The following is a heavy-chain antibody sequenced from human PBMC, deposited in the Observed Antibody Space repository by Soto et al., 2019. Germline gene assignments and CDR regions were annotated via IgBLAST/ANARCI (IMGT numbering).Heavy chain of an antibody. J-gene: IGHJ6*02. D-gene: IGHD3-16*01. CDR3: SMVDNYVTPTPQDV. CDR2: IVTYNGNT. Sequence: QVQLVQSGDEVRKPGSSVKVSCKASGYIFVNYGIAWVRQAPGQGLEWMGWIVTYNGNTHYASQVQGTPTMTTDTSTCTAYMYLGSLTSDDTAVYYCSMVDNYVTPTPQDVWGQGTTVTVSS. CDR1: GYIFVNYG. V-gene: IGHV1-18*01.